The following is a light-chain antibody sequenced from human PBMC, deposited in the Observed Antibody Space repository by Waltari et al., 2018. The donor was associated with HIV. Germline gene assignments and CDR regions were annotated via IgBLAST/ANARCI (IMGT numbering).Light chain of an antibody. J-gene: IGLJ3*02. V-gene: IGLV9-49*03. CDR2: VGPGGAVG. Sequence: QPVLTQPPSASASLGASVTLTCTLSSGLTNYKVDWYQQRPDTGPRFVVRVGPGGAVGSAGDGIPDRFSVLGSGLNRSLTIKDIQEEDEGDYYCGADHGSGSNFVWVFGGGTHLTVL. CDR1: SGLTNYK. CDR3: GADHGSGSNFVWV.